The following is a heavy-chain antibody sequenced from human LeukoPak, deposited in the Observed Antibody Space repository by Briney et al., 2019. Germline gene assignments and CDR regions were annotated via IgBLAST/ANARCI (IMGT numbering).Heavy chain of an antibody. Sequence: GASVKVSCKASGYNFSKFGIGWLRQAPGQGLEWMGGIIPIFGTANYAQKFQGRVTITADKSTSTAYMELSSLRSEDTAVYYCARGGYCSSTSCYPYFDYWGQGTLVTVSS. V-gene: IGHV1-69*06. D-gene: IGHD2-2*01. CDR1: GYNFSKFG. CDR3: ARGGYCSSTSCYPYFDY. CDR2: IIPIFGTA. J-gene: IGHJ4*02.